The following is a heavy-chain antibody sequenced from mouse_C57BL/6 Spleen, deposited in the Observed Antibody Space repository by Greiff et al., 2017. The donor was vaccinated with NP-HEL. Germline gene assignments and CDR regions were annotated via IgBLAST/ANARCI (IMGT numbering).Heavy chain of an antibody. Sequence: VKLMESGPELVKPGASVKISCKASGYAFSSSWMNWVKQRPGKGLEWIGRIYPGDGDTNYNGKFKGKATLTADKSSSTAYMQLSSLTSEDSAVYFCARDDYDGKVFAYWGQGTLVTVSA. J-gene: IGHJ3*01. CDR3: ARDDYDGKVFAY. D-gene: IGHD2-4*01. CDR1: GYAFSSSW. CDR2: IYPGDGDT. V-gene: IGHV1-82*01.